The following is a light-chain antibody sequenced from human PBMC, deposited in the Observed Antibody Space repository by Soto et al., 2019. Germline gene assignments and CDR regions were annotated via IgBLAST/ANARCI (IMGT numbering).Light chain of an antibody. CDR2: VNSDGSH. J-gene: IGLJ2*01. Sequence: QLVLTQSPSASASLGASVKLTCTLTSGHSTYAIAWHQQQPEKGPRYLMKVNSDGSHTKGDGIPDRFSGSSSGAERYLTISSLQSEDEADYYCQTWGPGIYVVFGGGTKLTVL. CDR3: QTWGPGIYVV. CDR1: SGHSTYA. V-gene: IGLV4-69*01.